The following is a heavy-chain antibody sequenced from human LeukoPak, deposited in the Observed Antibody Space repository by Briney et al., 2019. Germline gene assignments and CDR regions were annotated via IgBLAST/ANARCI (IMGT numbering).Heavy chain of an antibody. Sequence: GGSLRLSCAAFGFTFNSFAMHWVRQAPGKGLEWVAVISYDGSNKYYAASVKGRFTISRDNSKNTLYLQMNSLRAEDTAVYYCARGPPWYFDLWGRGTLVTVSS. CDR3: ARGPPWYFDL. CDR2: ISYDGSNK. J-gene: IGHJ2*01. CDR1: GFTFNSFA. V-gene: IGHV3-30*04. D-gene: IGHD6-25*01.